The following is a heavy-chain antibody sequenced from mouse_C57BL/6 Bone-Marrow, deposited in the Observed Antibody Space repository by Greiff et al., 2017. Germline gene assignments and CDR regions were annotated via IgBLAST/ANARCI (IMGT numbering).Heavy chain of an antibody. J-gene: IGHJ1*03. CDR3: ARSVGSSYWYFDV. CDR2: IYPRSGNT. V-gene: IGHV1-81*01. Sequence: QVQLQQSGAELARPGASVKLSCKASGYTFTSYGISWVKQRTGQGLEWIGEIYPRSGNTYYNEKFKGKATLTADKSSSTAYMELRSLTSEDSAVYFCARSVGSSYWYFDVWGTGTTVTVSS. CDR1: GYTFTSYG. D-gene: IGHD1-1*01.